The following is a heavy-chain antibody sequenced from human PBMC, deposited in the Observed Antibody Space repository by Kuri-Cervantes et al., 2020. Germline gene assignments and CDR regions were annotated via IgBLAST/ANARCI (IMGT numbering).Heavy chain of an antibody. D-gene: IGHD6-13*01. J-gene: IGHJ6*03. CDR3: AKAAGNWYYYYYMDV. CDR2: ISWNSGSI. Sequence: SLKISCAASGFTFDDYAMHWVRQAPEKGLEWVSGISWNSGSIGYADSVKGRFTISRDNAKNSLYLQMNSLRAEDTALYYCAKAAGNWYYYYYMDVWGKGTTVTVSS. V-gene: IGHV3-9*01. CDR1: GFTFDDYA.